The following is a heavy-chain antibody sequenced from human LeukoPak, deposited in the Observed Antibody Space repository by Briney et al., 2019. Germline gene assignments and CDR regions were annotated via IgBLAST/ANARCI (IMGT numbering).Heavy chain of an antibody. V-gene: IGHV4-39*07. CDR1: GGSISSSSYY. J-gene: IGHJ4*02. Sequence: SETLSLTCTVSGGSISSSSYYRGWIRQPPGKGLEWIGSIYYSGCTYYNPSLKSRVTISVDTSKNQFSLKLSSVTAADTAVYYCARGAMVRGVIPRYYFDYWGQGTLVTVSS. CDR3: ARGAMVRGVIPRYYFDY. D-gene: IGHD3-10*01. CDR2: IYYSGCT.